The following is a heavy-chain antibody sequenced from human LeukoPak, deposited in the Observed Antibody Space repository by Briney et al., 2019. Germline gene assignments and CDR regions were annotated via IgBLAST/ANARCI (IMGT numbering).Heavy chain of an antibody. J-gene: IGHJ4*02. CDR2: IKPNSGGT. V-gene: IGHV1-2*02. CDR3: ARSGYSYGYSDY. CDR1: GYTFTGYY. D-gene: IGHD5-18*01. Sequence: GASVKVSCKASGYTFTGYYMHWVRQAPGQGLEWMGWIKPNSGGTNYAQKFQGRVTMTRDTSISAAYMELSRLRSDGTAVYYCARSGYSYGYSDYWGQGTLVTVSS.